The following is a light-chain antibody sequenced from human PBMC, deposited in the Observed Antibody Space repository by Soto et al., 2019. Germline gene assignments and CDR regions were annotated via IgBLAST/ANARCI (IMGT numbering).Light chain of an antibody. CDR2: SNN. CDR3: AAWDDSLNGVL. CDR1: SSNIGSNT. Sequence: QLVLIQPPSASGTPGQRVTISCSGSSSNIGSNTVNWYQQLPGTAPKLFIYSNNQRPSGVPDRFSGSKSDTSASLAISGLQSEDEADYYCAAWDDSLNGVLIGGGTKLTVL. V-gene: IGLV1-44*01. J-gene: IGLJ2*01.